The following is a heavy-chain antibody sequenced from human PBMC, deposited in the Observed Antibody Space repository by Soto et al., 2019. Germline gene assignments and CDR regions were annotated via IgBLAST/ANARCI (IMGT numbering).Heavy chain of an antibody. J-gene: IGHJ4*02. CDR2: VTPSGGGT. Sequence: QVQLVQSGAEVKEPGASVKVSCKASGYTFTNYYIHWVRQAPGQGLEWMGIVTPSGGGTKYAQQFRGRVTMTTDTSTSTVFMELTSLRSDDTAVYYCARDPVGWDFFDYWGQGTLVAVSA. V-gene: IGHV1-46*03. CDR3: ARDPVGWDFFDY. D-gene: IGHD6-19*01. CDR1: GYTFTNYY.